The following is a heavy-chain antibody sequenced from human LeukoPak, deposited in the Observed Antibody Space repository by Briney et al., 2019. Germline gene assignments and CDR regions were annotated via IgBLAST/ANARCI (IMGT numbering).Heavy chain of an antibody. D-gene: IGHD3-10*01. J-gene: IGHJ5*02. CDR1: GFTFSSYA. Sequence: GGSLRLSCAASGFTFSSYAMHWVRQAPGKGLEWEAVISYDGSNKYYADSVKGLFTISRDNSKNTLYLQMNSLRAEDTAVYYCARDAGYGSGKGWFDPWGQGTLVTVSS. CDR3: ARDAGYGSGKGWFDP. V-gene: IGHV3-30-3*01. CDR2: ISYDGSNK.